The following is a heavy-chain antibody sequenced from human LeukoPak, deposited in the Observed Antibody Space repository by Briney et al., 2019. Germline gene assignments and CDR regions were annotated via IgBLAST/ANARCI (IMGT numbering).Heavy chain of an antibody. V-gene: IGHV3-23*01. Sequence: GGSLRLSCAASGSAFNTYGMSWVRQAPGKGLEWVSAISGNGGTTYYADSVKGRFTISRDNSKNTLYLQMSSVRAEDTALYYCAKDRTWGLDYWGQGTLVTVSS. CDR1: GSAFNTYG. D-gene: IGHD7-27*01. CDR2: ISGNGGTT. J-gene: IGHJ4*02. CDR3: AKDRTWGLDY.